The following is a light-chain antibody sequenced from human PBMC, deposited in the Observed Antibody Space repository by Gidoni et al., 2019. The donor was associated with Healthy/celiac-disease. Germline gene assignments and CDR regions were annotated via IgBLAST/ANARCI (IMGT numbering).Light chain of an antibody. CDR3: QQYNSYSPPYT. Sequence: DIQMPESPPTLSASVGERVTITLRASQSISSWLSWYQQKPGKAPKPLIYKASSLESGVPEGFSGSGSGTEFTLTISSLQPDDVATDYCQQYNSYSPPYTFGQGTKLEIK. J-gene: IGKJ2*01. CDR1: QSISSW. CDR2: KAS. V-gene: IGKV1-5*03.